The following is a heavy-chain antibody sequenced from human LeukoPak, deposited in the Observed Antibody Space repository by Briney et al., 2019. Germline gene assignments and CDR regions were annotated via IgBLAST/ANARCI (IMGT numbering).Heavy chain of an antibody. CDR1: GFIFSDYY. D-gene: IGHD6-19*01. J-gene: IGHJ4*01. Sequence: PGGSLRLSCAASGFIFSDYYMSWIRQAPGKGLEWVSYISSSSSHTNYADSVKGRFTISRDNAKNSLYLQMNSLSAEDTAVYYCARDMSSGWYAADYCRQGRLVTVSS. V-gene: IGHV3-11*05. CDR3: ARDMSSGWYAADY. CDR2: ISSSSSHT.